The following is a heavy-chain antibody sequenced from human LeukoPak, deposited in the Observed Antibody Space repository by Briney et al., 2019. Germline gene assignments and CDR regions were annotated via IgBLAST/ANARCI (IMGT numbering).Heavy chain of an antibody. CDR2: IYSGGST. Sequence: GGSLRLSCAASGFTVSSNYMSWVRQAPGKGLEWVSVIYSGGSTYYADSVKGRFTISRDNSKNTLYLQMNSLRAEDTAVYYCARGRDSSSWYDFNYWGQGTLVTVSS. D-gene: IGHD6-13*01. J-gene: IGHJ4*02. CDR1: GFTVSSNY. CDR3: ARGRDSSSWYDFNY. V-gene: IGHV3-66*02.